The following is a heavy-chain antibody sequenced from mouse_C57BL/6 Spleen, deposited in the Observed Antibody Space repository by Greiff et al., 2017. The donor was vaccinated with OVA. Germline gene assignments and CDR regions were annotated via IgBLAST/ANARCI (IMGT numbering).Heavy chain of an antibody. V-gene: IGHV1-61*01. Sequence: VQLPQPGAELVRPGSSVTLSCQASGYTFTSYWMDWVKQRPGQGLEWIGNIYPSDSETHYNQKFKDKATLTVDKSSSTAYMQLSSLTSEDSAVYYCARSGYGNLFAYWGQGTLVTVSA. CDR1: GYTFTSYW. D-gene: IGHD2-1*01. CDR3: ARSGYGNLFAY. CDR2: IYPSDSET. J-gene: IGHJ3*01.